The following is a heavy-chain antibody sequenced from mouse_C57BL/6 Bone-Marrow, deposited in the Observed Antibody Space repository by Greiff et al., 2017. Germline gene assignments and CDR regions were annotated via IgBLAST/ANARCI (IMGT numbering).Heavy chain of an antibody. CDR1: GFSLTSYG. D-gene: IGHD3-2*02. J-gene: IGHJ1*03. CDR3: ARQLRLRYFDV. Sequence: QVQLKESGPGLVQPSQSLSITCTVSGFSLTSYGVHWVRQSPGKGLEWLGVIWSGGSTDYNAAFISRLSISKDNSKSPVFFKMNSLQADDTASYYCARQLRLRYFDVWGTGTTVTVSS. V-gene: IGHV2-2*01. CDR2: IWSGGST.